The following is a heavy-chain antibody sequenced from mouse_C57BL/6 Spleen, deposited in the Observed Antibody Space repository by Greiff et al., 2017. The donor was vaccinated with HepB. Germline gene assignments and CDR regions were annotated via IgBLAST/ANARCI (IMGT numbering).Heavy chain of an antibody. D-gene: IGHD1-1*01. V-gene: IGHV1-9*01. J-gene: IGHJ4*01. CDR2: ILPGSGST. CDR3: ARGGIITTVVHYAMDY. CDR1: GYTFTGYW. Sequence: QVQLQQSGAELMKPGASVKLSCKATGYTFTGYWIEWVKQRPGHGLEWIGEILPGSGSTNYNEKFKGKATFTADTSSNTAYMQLSSLTTEDSAIYYCARGGIITTVVHYAMDYWGQGTSVTVSS.